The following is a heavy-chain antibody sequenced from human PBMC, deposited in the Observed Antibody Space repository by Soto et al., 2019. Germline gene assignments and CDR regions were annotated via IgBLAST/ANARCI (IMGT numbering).Heavy chain of an antibody. J-gene: IGHJ5*02. D-gene: IGHD2-2*01. CDR3: ARDLSTEVDWFDP. CDR1: GFTFRNHA. CDR2: IAYDGSNA. Sequence: TGGSLRLSCAASGFTFRNHAMHWVRQAPGKGLECLAVIAYDGSNAFYRDSVKGRFTISRDNAKNSLYLQMNSLRAEDTAVYYCARDLSTEVDWFDPWGQGTLVTVSS. V-gene: IGHV3-30-3*01.